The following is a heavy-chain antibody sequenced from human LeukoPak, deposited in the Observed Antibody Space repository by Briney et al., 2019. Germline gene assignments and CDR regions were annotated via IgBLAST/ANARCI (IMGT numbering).Heavy chain of an antibody. CDR1: RYSFTGYY. V-gene: IGHV1-2*02. CDR2: INVDSGGT. Sequence: ASVKVSCKASRYSFTGYYMHWVRLAPGQGLEWMGWINVDSGGTKYAEKFQGRVTMTRDTSISTAYMELSRLTSDDTAVYYCARDEGYYNYMDVWGKGTTVSVSS. CDR3: ARDEGYYNYMDV. J-gene: IGHJ6*03.